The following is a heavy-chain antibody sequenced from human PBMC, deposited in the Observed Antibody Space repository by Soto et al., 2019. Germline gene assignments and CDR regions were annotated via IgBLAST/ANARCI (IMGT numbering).Heavy chain of an antibody. CDR1: GGSISSYY. CDR3: ARGADTATERAFDI. CDR2: IYYSGST. J-gene: IGHJ3*02. D-gene: IGHD5-18*01. Sequence: SETLSLTCTVSGGSISSYYWSWIRQPPGKGLEWIGYIYYSGSTNYNPSLKSRVTISVDTSKNQFSLKLSSVTAADTAVYYCARGADTATERAFDIWGQGTMVTVSS. V-gene: IGHV4-59*12.